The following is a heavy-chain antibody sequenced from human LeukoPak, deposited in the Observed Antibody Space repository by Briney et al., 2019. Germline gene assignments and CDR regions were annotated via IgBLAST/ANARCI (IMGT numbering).Heavy chain of an antibody. Sequence: ASVKVSCKASGYTFTSYAMHWVRQAPGQRLEWMGWINAGNGNTKYSQKFQGRVTITRDTSASIAYMELSSLRSEDTAVYYCARGSIAARGYFDYWGQGTLVTVSS. V-gene: IGHV1-3*01. J-gene: IGHJ4*02. CDR1: GYTFTSYA. CDR2: INAGNGNT. CDR3: ARGSIAARGYFDY. D-gene: IGHD6-6*01.